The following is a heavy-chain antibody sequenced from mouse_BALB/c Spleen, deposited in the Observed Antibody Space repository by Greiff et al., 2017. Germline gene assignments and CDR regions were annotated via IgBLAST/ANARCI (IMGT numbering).Heavy chain of an antibody. CDR3: ASYDYDEGLAFAY. CDR2: IWAGGST. V-gene: IGHV2-9*02. J-gene: IGHJ3*01. CDR1: GFSLTSYG. D-gene: IGHD2-4*01. Sequence: VQLVESGPGLVAPSQSLSITCTVSGFSLTSYGVHWVRQPPGKGLEWLGVIWAGGSTNYNSALMSRLSISKDNSKSQVFLKMNSLQTDDTAMYYCASYDYDEGLAFAYWGQGTLVTVSA.